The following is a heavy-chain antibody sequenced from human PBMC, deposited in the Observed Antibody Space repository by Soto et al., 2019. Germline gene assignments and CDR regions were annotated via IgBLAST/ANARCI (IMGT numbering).Heavy chain of an antibody. CDR3: ATVFDL. Sequence: DVQLVESGGGLVQPGGSLRVSCAASGFTLGSHRIHWVRQPPGKGLEWVSRIDTDGGGTSYADSVKGRFTISTDNAKNTVYLQMNGLRAEDTAVYHCATVFDLWGQGTLVTVSS. CDR2: IDTDGGGT. CDR1: GFTLGSHR. V-gene: IGHV3-74*01. J-gene: IGHJ5*02.